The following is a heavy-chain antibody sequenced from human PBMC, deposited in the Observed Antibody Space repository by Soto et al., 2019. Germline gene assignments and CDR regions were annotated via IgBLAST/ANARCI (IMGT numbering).Heavy chain of an antibody. V-gene: IGHV1-18*01. CDR1: GYTFTSYA. Sequence: GASVKVSCKTSGYTFTSYASNWVRQAPGQGLEWMGWISPSNGNTNYAQKVQGRVTMTTDTSTTTAYMELRSLRSDDTAVYYCVNQYFDYWGQGTLVTVSS. CDR2: ISPSNGNT. J-gene: IGHJ4*02. CDR3: VNQYFDY.